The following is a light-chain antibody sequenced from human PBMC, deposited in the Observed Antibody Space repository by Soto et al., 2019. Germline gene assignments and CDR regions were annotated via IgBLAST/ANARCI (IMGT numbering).Light chain of an antibody. CDR2: EGS. J-gene: IGLJ1*01. CDR3: CSYAGSSTPLYV. V-gene: IGLV2-23*01. Sequence: QSALTQPASVSWSPGQSITISCTGTSSDVGSYNLVSWYQQHPGKAPKLMIYEGSKRPSGVSNRFSGSKSGNTASLTISGLQAEDEADYSCCSYAGSSTPLYVFGTGTKLTVL. CDR1: SSDVGSYNL.